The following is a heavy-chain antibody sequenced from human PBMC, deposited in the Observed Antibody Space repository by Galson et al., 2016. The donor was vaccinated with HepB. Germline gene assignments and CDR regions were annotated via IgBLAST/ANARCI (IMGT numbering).Heavy chain of an antibody. CDR2: ILYDGSDK. V-gene: IGHV3-30*18. J-gene: IGHJ6*04. CDR1: GFTFSSYG. CDR3: AKLHTDTIVGDV. D-gene: IGHD3-22*01. Sequence: SLRLSCAASGFTFSSYGMHWVRQAPGKGLEWVAVILYDGSDKNYAESVKGRFTISRENSKNTLYLQMNSLRVEDTAVYYCAKLHTDTIVGDVWGKGTTVTVSS.